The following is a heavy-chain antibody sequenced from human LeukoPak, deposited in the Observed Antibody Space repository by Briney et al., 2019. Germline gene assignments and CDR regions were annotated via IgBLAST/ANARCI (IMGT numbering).Heavy chain of an antibody. J-gene: IGHJ5*02. Sequence: PGGSLRLCCAASGFTFSSYWMHWVRQAPGKGLVWVSRINSDGSSTSYADSEKGRFTISRDNAKNTLYLQMNSLRAEDTAVYYCARSNPHYSDSSGYLNHWGQGTLVTVSS. CDR2: INSDGSST. D-gene: IGHD3-22*01. CDR3: ARSNPHYSDSSGYLNH. CDR1: GFTFSSYW. V-gene: IGHV3-74*01.